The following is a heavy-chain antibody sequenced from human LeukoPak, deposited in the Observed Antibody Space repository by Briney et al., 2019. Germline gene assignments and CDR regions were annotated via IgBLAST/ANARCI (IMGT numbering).Heavy chain of an antibody. J-gene: IGHJ4*02. V-gene: IGHV4-39*01. CDR3: ATMVRGATPHPDY. CDR1: GGSISSNNYY. D-gene: IGHD3-10*01. Sequence: SETLSLTCTVSGGSISSNNYYWGWIRQPPGKGLEWIGSIYYSRSTYYNPSLKSRVTISVDTSKNQFSLKLSSVTAAHTAVYYCATMVRGATPHPDYWGQGTLVTVSS. CDR2: IYYSRST.